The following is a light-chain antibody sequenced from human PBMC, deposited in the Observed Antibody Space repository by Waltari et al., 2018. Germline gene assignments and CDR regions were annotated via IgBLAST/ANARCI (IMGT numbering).Light chain of an antibody. J-gene: IGKJ1*01. V-gene: IGKV3-11*01. CDR1: QSVRRY. CDR3: QQRSSWPPT. CDR2: DAS. Sequence: EIVLTQSPATLSLSPGERATLSCRASQSVRRYLAWYQQKPGQAPRLLIYDASNSATGIPARFSGGGSGTDFTLTISSLAPEDFAVYYCQQRSSWPPTFGQGTKVEIK.